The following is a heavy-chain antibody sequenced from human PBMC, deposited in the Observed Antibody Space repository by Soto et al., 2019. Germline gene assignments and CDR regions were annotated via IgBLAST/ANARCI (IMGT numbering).Heavy chain of an antibody. V-gene: IGHV3-7*03. D-gene: IGHD3-3*01. CDR1: RFTFSPYW. CDR3: ARDVSSEYASILDV. CDR2: IKEDGSVK. Sequence: PGGSLRLSCEGFRFTFSPYWMTWVRQAPGKGLEWVASIKEDGSVKNYADSVRGRFTVSRDNVKRAMFLQMTSVRVDDTAVYFCARDVSSEYASILDVWGREPGSPSPQ. J-gene: IGHJ4*02.